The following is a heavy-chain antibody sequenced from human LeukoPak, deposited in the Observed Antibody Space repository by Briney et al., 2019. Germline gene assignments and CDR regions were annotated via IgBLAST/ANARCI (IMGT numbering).Heavy chain of an antibody. CDR3: ARERGEGIVGARFSAFDI. D-gene: IGHD1-26*01. J-gene: IGHJ3*02. CDR2: IIPIFGTA. V-gene: IGHV1-69*01. CDR1: GGTFGSYA. Sequence: SVKVSCKASGGTFGSYAISWVRQAPGQGLEWMGGIIPIFGTANYAQKFQGRVTITADESTSTAYMELSSLRSEDTAVYYCARERGEGIVGARFSAFDIWGQGTMVTVSS.